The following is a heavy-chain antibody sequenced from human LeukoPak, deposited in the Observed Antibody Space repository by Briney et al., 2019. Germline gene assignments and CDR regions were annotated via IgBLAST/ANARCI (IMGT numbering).Heavy chain of an antibody. Sequence: GGSLRLSCAASGFNLDDYTMHWVRQRPGRDLEWVSLITWDGDTTAYKDSVRGRFIISRDNSKNFLYLDMKSLRPEDTALYYCAKDNSHGDYYLHFWGQGTLVTVSS. CDR2: ITWDGDTT. D-gene: IGHD5-18*01. V-gene: IGHV3-43*01. CDR3: AKDNSHGDYYLHF. CDR1: GFNLDDYT. J-gene: IGHJ4*02.